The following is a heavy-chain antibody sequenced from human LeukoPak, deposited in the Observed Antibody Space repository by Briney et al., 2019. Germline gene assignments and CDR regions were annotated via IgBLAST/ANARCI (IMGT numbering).Heavy chain of an antibody. CDR2: IDWDDDK. CDR3: ARTRVVGATGVFDY. J-gene: IGHJ4*02. Sequence: TLSLTCAVSGGFISSAGYSYSWIRQPPGKGLEWLARIDWDDDKYYSTSLKTRLTISKDTSKNQVVLTMTNMDPVDTATYYCARTRVVGATGVFDYWGQGTLVTVSS. D-gene: IGHD1-26*01. V-gene: IGHV2-70*11. CDR1: GGFISSAGYS.